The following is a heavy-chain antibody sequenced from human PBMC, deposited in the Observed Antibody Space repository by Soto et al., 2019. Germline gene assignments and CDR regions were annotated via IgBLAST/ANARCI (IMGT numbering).Heavy chain of an antibody. Sequence: EVQLVESGGGFVQPGGSLRLSCTASGFIVSDTYMNWVRQAPGKGLEWVSVISNRGDTHYADSVRGRFSLSRDIADNTLHLQMNNLRVEDTAVYYCAREPRYCRGGSCSITGDAFDIWGQGTMVTVSS. CDR2: ISNRGDT. CDR1: GFIVSDTY. V-gene: IGHV3-66*01. J-gene: IGHJ3*02. CDR3: AREPRYCRGGSCSITGDAFDI. D-gene: IGHD2-15*01.